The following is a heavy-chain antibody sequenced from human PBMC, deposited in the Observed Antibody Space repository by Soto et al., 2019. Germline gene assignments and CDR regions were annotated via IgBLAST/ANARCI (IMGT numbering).Heavy chain of an antibody. CDR2: INHSGST. D-gene: IGHD5-12*01. CDR3: ARIGSGYDSGQAEY. Sequence: PSETLSLACAVYGGSFSGYYWSWIRQPPGKGQEWIGEINHSGSTHYNPSLKSRVTTSSDTSKKQFSLRVSSVTAADTVVYYCARIGSGYDSGQAEYRGQGAPVTVSS. V-gene: IGHV4-34*01. J-gene: IGHJ4*02. CDR1: GGSFSGYY.